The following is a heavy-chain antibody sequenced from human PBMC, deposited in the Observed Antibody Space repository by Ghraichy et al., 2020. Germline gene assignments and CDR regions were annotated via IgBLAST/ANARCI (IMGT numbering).Heavy chain of an antibody. Sequence: LSLTCATSGFSFTNAWLTWVRQVPGKGLEWVGRIKKECWETDYAAPVKGRFTISRDDSKNTLHLQMNSLKTEDTAVYYCTTVSIAAYFDYWGQGTLVTVSS. D-gene: IGHD2-21*01. V-gene: IGHV3-15*01. J-gene: IGHJ4*02. CDR2: IKKECWET. CDR3: TTVSIAAYFDY. CDR1: GFSFTNAW.